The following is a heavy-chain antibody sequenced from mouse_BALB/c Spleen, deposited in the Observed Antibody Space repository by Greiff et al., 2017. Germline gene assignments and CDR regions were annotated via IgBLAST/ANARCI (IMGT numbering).Heavy chain of an antibody. CDR3: ARSPLDYAMDY. Sequence: EVKLVESGGGLVKPGGSLKLSCAASGFTFSDYYMYWVRQTPEKRLEWVATISDGGSYTYYPDSVKGRFTISRDNAKNNLYLQMSSLKSEDTAMYYCARSPLDYAMDYWGQGTSVTVSS. CDR2: ISDGGSYT. J-gene: IGHJ4*01. CDR1: GFTFSDYY. D-gene: IGHD2-10*02. V-gene: IGHV5-4*02.